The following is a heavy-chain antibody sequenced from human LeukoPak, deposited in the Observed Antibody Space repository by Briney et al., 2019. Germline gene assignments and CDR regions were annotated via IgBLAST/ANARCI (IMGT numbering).Heavy chain of an antibody. J-gene: IGHJ3*02. CDR2: VYSSGST. CDR3: ARDGGGYCSGGSCYATVVAFDI. V-gene: IGHV4-4*07. D-gene: IGHD2-15*01. CDR1: GGSTSNYS. Sequence: SETLSLTCTVSGGSTSNYSWSWIRQPAGKGLEWIGRVYSSGSTNYNPSLKSRVNISVDTSKSQFSLKLSSVTAADTAVYYCARDGGGYCSGGSCYATVVAFDIWGQGTMVTVSS.